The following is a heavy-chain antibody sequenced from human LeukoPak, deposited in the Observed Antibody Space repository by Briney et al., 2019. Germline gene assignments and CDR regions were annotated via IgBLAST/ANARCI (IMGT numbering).Heavy chain of an antibody. CDR2: INPNSGGT. D-gene: IGHD1/OR15-1a*01. J-gene: IGHJ4*02. CDR3: ASSTPSAKTIDY. Sequence: ASVKVSCKASGYTFTGYYMHWVRQAHGPGLEWMGWINPNSGGTNYAQKFQGRVTMTRDTSISTAYMELSRLRSDDTAVYYCASSTPSAKTIDYWGQGTLVTVSS. CDR1: GYTFTGYY. V-gene: IGHV1-2*02.